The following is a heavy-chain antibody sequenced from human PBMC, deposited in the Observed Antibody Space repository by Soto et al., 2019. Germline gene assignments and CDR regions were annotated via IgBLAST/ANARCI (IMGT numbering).Heavy chain of an antibody. J-gene: IGHJ5*02. CDR2: MYYSETT. Sequence: PSETLSLTCTVSGASINDYYWSWIRQTPGKGLEWVGFMYYSETTKYNPSLKGRVNMSLDTSKNQVSLHLKSVTAADTAVYYCARANSSTWYKLEYKWFDTWGQGTLVTVSS. V-gene: IGHV4-59*01. D-gene: IGHD6-13*01. CDR3: ARANSSTWYKLEYKWFDT. CDR1: GASINDYY.